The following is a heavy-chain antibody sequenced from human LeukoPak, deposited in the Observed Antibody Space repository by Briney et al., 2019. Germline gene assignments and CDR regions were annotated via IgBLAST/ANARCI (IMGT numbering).Heavy chain of an antibody. CDR2: ISVYNDNT. Sequence: ASVKVSCKASGYIFTSYGISWVRQAPGQGLEWMGWISVYNDNTNYAQKLQGRVTMTTDTSTSTAYMELRSLRSDDTAVYYCARDIVVVPAAINNNWFDPWGQGTLVTVSS. J-gene: IGHJ5*02. CDR1: GYIFTSYG. CDR3: ARDIVVVPAAINNNWFDP. D-gene: IGHD2-2*01. V-gene: IGHV1-18*01.